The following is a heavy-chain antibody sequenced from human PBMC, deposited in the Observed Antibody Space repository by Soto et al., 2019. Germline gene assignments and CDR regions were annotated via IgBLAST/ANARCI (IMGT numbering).Heavy chain of an antibody. CDR1: GYTFTSYA. V-gene: IGHV1-3*01. Sequence: ASVKVSCKASGYTFTSYAIHWVRQAPGQRLEWMGWINAYDGNTKYAQKFQGRVTMTTDTSTSTAYMELRSLRSDDTAVYYCARGGFGVVITKGSWFDPWGQATLVTVSS. CDR2: INAYDGNT. D-gene: IGHD3-3*01. J-gene: IGHJ5*02. CDR3: ARGGFGVVITKGSWFDP.